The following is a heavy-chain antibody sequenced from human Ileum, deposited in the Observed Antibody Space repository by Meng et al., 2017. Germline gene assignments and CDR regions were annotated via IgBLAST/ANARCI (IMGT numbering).Heavy chain of an antibody. CDR3: ARDQIGDYVWDY. CDR1: GYTFTSTNYG. J-gene: IGHJ4*02. D-gene: IGHD4-17*01. V-gene: IGHV1-18*01. CDR2: VSTYNDDT. Sequence: QVQLVQAGAEVKKPGASVKVSCKASGYTFTSTNYGISWMRQAPGQGLGWMGWVSTYNDDTNHVQKFQDRVTMTTDTSTSTVYMELRSLRSDDTAVYYCARDQIGDYVWDYWGQGTLVTVSS.